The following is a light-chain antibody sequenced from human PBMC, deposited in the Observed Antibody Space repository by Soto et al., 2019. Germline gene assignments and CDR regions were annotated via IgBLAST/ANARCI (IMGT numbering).Light chain of an antibody. Sequence: EIVMTQSPATLSVSPGERATLSCRASQSVSSNLAWYQHKPGQAPRLLIYGASTRATGIPARFSGSGSGTEFTLTISSLQSEDFAVYYCQQYHNWRTFGQGTKVEIK. V-gene: IGKV3-15*01. CDR1: QSVSSN. CDR3: QQYHNWRT. J-gene: IGKJ1*01. CDR2: GAS.